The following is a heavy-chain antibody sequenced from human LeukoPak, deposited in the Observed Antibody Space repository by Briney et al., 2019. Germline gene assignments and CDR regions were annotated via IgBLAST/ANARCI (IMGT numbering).Heavy chain of an antibody. CDR2: ISDSGRST. J-gene: IGHJ4*02. Sequence: GGSLRLSCAASGFTLSSKWMHWVRQAPGKGLEWVSHISDSGRSTYYADSVKGRFTISRDNSKSTLYLQMNSLRAEDTAAYYCAKDRGTITMIVVVAVWGPSHFFDYWGQGTLVTVSS. CDR3: AKDRGTITMIVVVAVWGPSHFFDY. D-gene: IGHD3-22*01. CDR1: GFTLSSKW. V-gene: IGHV3-23*01.